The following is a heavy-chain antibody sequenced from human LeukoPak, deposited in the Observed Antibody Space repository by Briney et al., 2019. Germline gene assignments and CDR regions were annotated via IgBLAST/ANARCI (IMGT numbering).Heavy chain of an antibody. J-gene: IGHJ4*02. D-gene: IGHD1-14*01. CDR1: GFTFSSYS. V-gene: IGHV3-48*01. CDR2: ISSSSSTI. CDR3: ARDDRRYGY. Sequence: GGSLRLSCAASGFTFSSYSMNWVRQAPGKGLEWVSYISSSSSTIYYADSVKGRFTISRDNAKNSLYLQMNSLRAEDTAVYYCARDDRRYGYWGQGTLVTVSS.